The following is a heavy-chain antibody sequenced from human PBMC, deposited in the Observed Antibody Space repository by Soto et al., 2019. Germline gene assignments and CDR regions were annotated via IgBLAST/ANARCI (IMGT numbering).Heavy chain of an antibody. CDR1: GGSISSGGYS. J-gene: IGHJ3*02. Sequence: QLQLQESGSGLVKPSQTLSLTCTVSGGSISSGGYSWGWIRQPPGKGLEGSGYISHTGSSYYSPSLQNRVTISVDKSKKNCSMELTSGTAADTAVYFCAKEGDYSAYEIWGQGTMGIVSS. CDR2: ISHTGSS. V-gene: IGHV4-30-2*01. CDR3: AKEGDYSAYEI. D-gene: IGHD4-17*01.